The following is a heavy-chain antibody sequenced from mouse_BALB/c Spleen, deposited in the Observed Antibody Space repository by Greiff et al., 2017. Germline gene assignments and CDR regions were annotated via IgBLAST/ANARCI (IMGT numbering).Heavy chain of an antibody. CDR1: GYSFTGYF. D-gene: IGHD1-2*01. Sequence: EVNVVESGPELVKPGASVKISCKASGYSFTGYFMNWVMQSHGKSLEWIGRINPYNGDTCYNQKFKGKATLTVDKSSSTAHMELRSLASEDSAVYYCARSSYDYYGPWFAYWGQGTRVTVSA. CDR3: ARSSYDYYGPWFAY. V-gene: IGHV1-20*02. J-gene: IGHJ3*01. CDR2: INPYNGDT.